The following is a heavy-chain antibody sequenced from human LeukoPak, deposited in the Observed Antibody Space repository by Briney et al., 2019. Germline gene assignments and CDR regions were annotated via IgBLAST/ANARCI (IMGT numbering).Heavy chain of an antibody. Sequence: SVKVSCKASGGTFSSYAISWVRQAPGQGLEWMGRIIPIFGIANYAQKLQGRVTITADKSTSTAYMELSSLRSEDTAVYYCAREPVDTAMVTDSYWGQGTLVTVSS. CDR3: AREPVDTAMVTDSY. D-gene: IGHD5-18*01. CDR2: IIPIFGIA. J-gene: IGHJ4*02. V-gene: IGHV1-69*04. CDR1: GGTFSSYA.